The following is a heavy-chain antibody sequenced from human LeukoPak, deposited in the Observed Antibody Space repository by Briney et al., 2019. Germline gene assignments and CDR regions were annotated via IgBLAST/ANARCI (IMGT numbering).Heavy chain of an antibody. V-gene: IGHV1-69*04. Sequence: SVKVSCKAPGGTFSSYAISWVRQAPGQGLEWMGRIIPILGIANYAQKFQGRVTITADKSTSTAYMELSSLRSDDTAVYYCARDRVYCSSTSCYVTSFDYWGQGTLVTVSS. D-gene: IGHD2-2*01. CDR2: IIPILGIA. CDR3: ARDRVYCSSTSCYVTSFDY. J-gene: IGHJ4*02. CDR1: GGTFSSYA.